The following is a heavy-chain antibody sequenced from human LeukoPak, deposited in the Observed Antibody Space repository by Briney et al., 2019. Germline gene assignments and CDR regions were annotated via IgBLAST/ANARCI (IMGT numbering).Heavy chain of an antibody. CDR3: ARRDYYGSESPDF. Sequence: GGSLRLSCAASGFTFHDYDMSWVRQSPGKGLEWVSGINWNGDRTGYADSVKSRFTISRDNAKKSLYLQMNSLRAEDTALYYCARRDYYGSESPDFWGQGTLVTVSS. J-gene: IGHJ4*02. CDR1: GFTFHDYD. V-gene: IGHV3-20*04. D-gene: IGHD3-10*01. CDR2: INWNGDRT.